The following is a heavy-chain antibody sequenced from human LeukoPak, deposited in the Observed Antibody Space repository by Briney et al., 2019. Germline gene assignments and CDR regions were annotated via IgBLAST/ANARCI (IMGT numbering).Heavy chain of an antibody. D-gene: IGHD6-6*01. V-gene: IGHV4-34*01. J-gene: IGHJ2*01. CDR2: INHSGST. CDR1: GGSFSGYY. CDR3: ARSLRRYSSSSHWYFDL. Sequence: SETLSLTCAVYGGSFSGYYWSWIRQPPGKGLEWMGEINHSGSTNYNPSLKSRVTISVDTSKNQFSLKLSSVTAADTAVYYCARSLRRYSSSSHWYFDLWGRGTLVTVSS.